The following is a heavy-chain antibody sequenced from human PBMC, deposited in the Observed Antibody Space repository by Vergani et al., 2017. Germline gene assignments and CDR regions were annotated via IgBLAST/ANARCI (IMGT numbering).Heavy chain of an antibody. D-gene: IGHD3-16*02. J-gene: IGHJ6*03. Sequence: QVQLQQWGAGLLKPSETLSLTCAVYGGSFSGYYWSWIRQPPGKGLEWIGEINHSGSTNYNPSLKSRVTISVDTSKNQFSLKLSSVTAADTAVYFCARASLRALVGYYYYMDVWGKGKTVVVSS. CDR2: INHSGST. CDR3: ARASLRALVGYYYYMDV. CDR1: GGSFSGYY. V-gene: IGHV4-34*01.